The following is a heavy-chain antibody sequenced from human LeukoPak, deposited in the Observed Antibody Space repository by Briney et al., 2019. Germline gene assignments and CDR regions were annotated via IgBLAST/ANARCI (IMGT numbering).Heavy chain of an antibody. CDR2: ISGSGGNT. CDR1: GFTFSRYA. CDR3: AKTPYSGLYYRFDY. V-gene: IGHV3-23*01. D-gene: IGHD1-26*01. Sequence: GGSLRLSCAASGFTFSRYAMSWVRQAPGKGLEWVSAISGSGGNTYYADSVKGRFTISRDNSKNTLYLQMNSLRAEDTAVYYCAKTPYSGLYYRFDYWGQGTLVTVSS. J-gene: IGHJ4*02.